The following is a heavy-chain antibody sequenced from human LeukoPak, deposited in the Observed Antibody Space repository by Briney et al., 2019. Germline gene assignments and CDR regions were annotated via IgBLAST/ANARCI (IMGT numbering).Heavy chain of an antibody. CDR2: IHHTGAT. Sequence: PSETLSLTCAVYGGSPSGYFWSWIRQPPGKGLEWIGEIHHTGATNYKPSLKSRVSISLDMSKNQLSLEMRSVTAADTAVYYCARGRLDYYYMDVWGRGTTVTVSS. J-gene: IGHJ6*03. D-gene: IGHD3-9*01. CDR3: ARGRLDYYYMDV. V-gene: IGHV4-34*01. CDR1: GGSPSGYF.